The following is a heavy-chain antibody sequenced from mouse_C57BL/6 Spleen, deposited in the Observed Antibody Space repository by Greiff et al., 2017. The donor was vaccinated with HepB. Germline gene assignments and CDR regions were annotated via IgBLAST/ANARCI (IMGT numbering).Heavy chain of an antibody. D-gene: IGHD5-1*01. Sequence: VQLQQSGAELVRPGASVKLSCTASGFNIKDYYMHWVKQRPEQGLEWIGRIDPEDGDTEYAPKFQGKATMTADTSSNTAYLQLSSLTSEDTAVYYCTKCGEGTSYAMDYWGQGTSVTVSS. J-gene: IGHJ4*01. V-gene: IGHV14-1*01. CDR2: IDPEDGDT. CDR3: TKCGEGTSYAMDY. CDR1: GFNIKDYY.